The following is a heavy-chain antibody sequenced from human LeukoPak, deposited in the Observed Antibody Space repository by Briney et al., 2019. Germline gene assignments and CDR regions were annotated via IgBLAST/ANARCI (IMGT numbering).Heavy chain of an antibody. CDR1: GYTFTGYY. J-gene: IGHJ4*02. CDR2: INPNSGGT. D-gene: IGHD3-16*01. Sequence: GASVKVSCKASGYTFTGYYMHWVRQAPGQGLEWMGRINPNSGGTNYAQKFQGRVTMTRDTSISTAYMELSRLRSDDTAVYYCARTXXXXXGGXXXYFDYWGQGTLVTVS. V-gene: IGHV1-2*06. CDR3: ARTXXXXXGGXXXYFDY.